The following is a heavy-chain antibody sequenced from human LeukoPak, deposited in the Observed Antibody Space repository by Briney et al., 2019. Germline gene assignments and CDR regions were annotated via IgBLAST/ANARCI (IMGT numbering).Heavy chain of an antibody. CDR2: ISPDGSGT. CDR1: GFTFSSSP. V-gene: IGHV3-74*01. D-gene: IGHD3-16*02. J-gene: IGHJ3*02. Sequence: PGGSLRLSCAASGFTFSSSPMHWVRHTPGKGLVWLSRISPDGSGTTYADSVKGRFTSSRDNAKNTLYLQTNSLSVEDTAVYYCTRDRYSVGDIWGQGTLVTVSS. CDR3: TRDRYSVGDI.